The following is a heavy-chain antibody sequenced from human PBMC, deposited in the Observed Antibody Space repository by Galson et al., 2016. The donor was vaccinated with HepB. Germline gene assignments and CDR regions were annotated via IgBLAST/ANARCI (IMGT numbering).Heavy chain of an antibody. CDR2: ISSSSSYI. CDR3: ARGWGKYSSGWYSADYYFDY. CDR1: GLTFGSYA. J-gene: IGHJ4*02. Sequence: SLRLSCAASGLTFGSYAMSWVRQAPGKGLEWVSSISSSSSYIYYADSVKGRFTIFRDNAKNSLYLQMNSLRAEDTAVYYCARGWGKYSSGWYSADYYFDYWGQGTLVTVSS. V-gene: IGHV3-21*01. D-gene: IGHD6-19*01.